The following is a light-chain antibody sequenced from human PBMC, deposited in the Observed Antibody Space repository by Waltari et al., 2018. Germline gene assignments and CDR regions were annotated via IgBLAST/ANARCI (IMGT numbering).Light chain of an antibody. CDR2: AAS. CDR1: QDISNY. V-gene: IGKV1-17*01. Sequence: DIQMTQSPSSLSASVGDRVPITCRASQDISNYVSWYQQKPGKAPKRLIYAASSLESGVPSRFSGSGSGPEFTLTISSLQPEDFAAYYCLQYNSKPYSFGQGTKVEIK. J-gene: IGKJ2*03. CDR3: LQYNSKPYS.